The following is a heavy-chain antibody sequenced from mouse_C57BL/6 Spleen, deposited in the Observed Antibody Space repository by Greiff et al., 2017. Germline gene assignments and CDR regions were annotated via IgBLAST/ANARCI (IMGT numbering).Heavy chain of an antibody. CDR2: INPNNGGT. J-gene: IGHJ4*01. D-gene: IGHD2-5*01. Sequence: EVQLQQSGPELVKPGASVKIPCKASGYTFTDYNMDWVKQSHGKSLEWIGDINPNNGGTIYNQKFKGKATLTVDKSSSTAYMELRSLTSEDTAVYYCARGAYYSNDDYAMDYWGQGTSVTVSS. V-gene: IGHV1-18*01. CDR3: ARGAYYSNDDYAMDY. CDR1: GYTFTDYN.